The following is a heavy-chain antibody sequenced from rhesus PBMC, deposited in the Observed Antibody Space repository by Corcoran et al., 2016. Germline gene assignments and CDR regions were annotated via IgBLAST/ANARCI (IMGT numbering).Heavy chain of an antibody. V-gene: IGHV4-160*01. D-gene: IGHD6S26*01. J-gene: IGHJ5-1*01. CDR1: GGSISSHY. CDR2: IRSGGST. CDR3: ASSRIAAAGHSNRFDV. Sequence: QVQLPQWGAGLVTPSETLSLTCAVYGGSISSHYWIWIRPPPGKGLEWIGRIRSGGSTNDNPSLKSRVTISIDTSKNQFSLKLSSVTAADTAVYYCASSRIAAAGHSNRFDVWGPGVLVTVSS.